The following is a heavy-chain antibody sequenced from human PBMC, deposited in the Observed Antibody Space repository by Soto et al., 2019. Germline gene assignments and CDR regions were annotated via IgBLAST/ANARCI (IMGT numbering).Heavy chain of an antibody. CDR3: AREYTAWPLAYGLDV. J-gene: IGHJ6*02. D-gene: IGHD2-2*02. V-gene: IGHV3-21*01. Sequence: PGGSLRLSCVGSGFTFSTYSINWVRQAPGKGLEWASSISSRSDIYYADSVKGRFTIPRDNAKNSVSLQMNSLRAEDTAVYYCAREYTAWPLAYGLDVWGQGTTVTVSS. CDR2: ISSRSDI. CDR1: GFTFSTYS.